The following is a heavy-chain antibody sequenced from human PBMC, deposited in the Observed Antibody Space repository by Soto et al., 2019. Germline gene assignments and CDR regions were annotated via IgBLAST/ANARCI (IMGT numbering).Heavy chain of an antibody. D-gene: IGHD3-22*01. CDR1: GFIFSIYS. V-gene: IGHV3-48*02. CDR2: ISSSTTTT. CDR3: ARNYYDNSGYYPDDY. J-gene: IGHJ4*02. Sequence: GGSLRLSCDASGFIFSIYSMNWVRQAPGKGLEWVSYISSSTTTTYYADSVKGRFTVSRDNAKNSLYLQMNSLRDEDTAVYYCARNYYDNSGYYPDDYWGQGTLVTVSS.